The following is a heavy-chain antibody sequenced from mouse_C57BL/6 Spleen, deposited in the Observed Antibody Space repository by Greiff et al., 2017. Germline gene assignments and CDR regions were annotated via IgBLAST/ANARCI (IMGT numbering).Heavy chain of an antibody. CDR2: IWSGGST. D-gene: IGHD2-4*01. J-gene: IGHJ4*01. V-gene: IGHV2-2*01. CDR1: GFSLTSYG. Sequence: VMLVESGPGLVQPSQSLSITCTVSGFSLTSYGVHWVRQSPGKGLEWLGVIWSGGSTDYNAAFISRLSISKDNSKSQVFFKMNSLQADDTAIYYCAAGGLRRQGDAMDYWGQGTSVTVSS. CDR3: AAGGLRRQGDAMDY.